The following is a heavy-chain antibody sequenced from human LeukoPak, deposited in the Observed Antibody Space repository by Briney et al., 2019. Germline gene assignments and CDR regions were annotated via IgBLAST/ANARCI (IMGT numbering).Heavy chain of an antibody. V-gene: IGHV4-4*07. D-gene: IGHD3-9*01. CDR3: ARDSILTGYYRYYYYYYMDV. CDR2: IYTSGST. Sequence: PSETLSLTCTVSGGSISSCYWSWIRQPAAKGLEWIGRIYTSGSTNYNPSLKSRVTMSVDTSKNQFSLKLSSVLAADTAAYYCARDSILTGYYRYYYYYYMDVWGKGTTVTVSS. J-gene: IGHJ6*03. CDR1: GGSISSCY.